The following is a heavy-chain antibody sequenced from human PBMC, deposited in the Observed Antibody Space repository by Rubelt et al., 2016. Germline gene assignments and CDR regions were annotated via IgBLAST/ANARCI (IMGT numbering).Heavy chain of an antibody. V-gene: IGHV1-18*01. CDR1: GYTFTSYG. J-gene: IGHJ3*02. CDR3: ARDQLALYAFDI. Sequence: QVQLVQSGAEVKKPGASVKVSCKASGYTFTSYGISWVRQAPGQGLEWMGWIIAYDGNTNYAQKLQGRVTMTTDTATSTAYMELRSLRSDDTAVYFCARDQLALYAFDIWGQGTMVTVSS. CDR2: IIAYDGNT. D-gene: IGHD1-1*01.